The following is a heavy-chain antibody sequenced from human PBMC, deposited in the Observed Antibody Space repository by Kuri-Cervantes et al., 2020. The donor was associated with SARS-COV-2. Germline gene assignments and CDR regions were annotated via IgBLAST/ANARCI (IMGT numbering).Heavy chain of an antibody. Sequence: QTLSLTCAVYGGSFSGYYWSWIRRPPGKGLEWIGEINHSGSTNYNPSLKSRVTISVDTSKNQFSLKLSSVTAADTAVYYCARGHSSSFDYWGQGTLVTVSS. CDR3: ARGHSSSFDY. J-gene: IGHJ4*02. CDR1: GGSFSGYY. CDR2: INHSGST. D-gene: IGHD6-13*01. V-gene: IGHV4-34*01.